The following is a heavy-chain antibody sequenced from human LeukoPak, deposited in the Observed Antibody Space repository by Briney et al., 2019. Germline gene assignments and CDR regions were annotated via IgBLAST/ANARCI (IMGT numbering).Heavy chain of an antibody. CDR1: GYTFTSYD. J-gene: IGHJ6*02. D-gene: IGHD3-22*01. CDR3: AVLYDSSGYSDYYYYYGMDV. Sequence: GASVKVSCKASGYTFTSYDINWVRQATGQGLEWMGWISAYNGNTNYAQKLQGRVTMTTDTSTSTAFMELRSLRSDDTAVYYCAVLYDSSGYSDYYYYYGMDVWGQGTTVTVSS. CDR2: ISAYNGNT. V-gene: IGHV1-18*01.